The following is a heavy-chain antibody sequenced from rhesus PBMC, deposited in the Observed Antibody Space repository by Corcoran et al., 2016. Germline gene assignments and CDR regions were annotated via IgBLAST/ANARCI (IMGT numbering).Heavy chain of an antibody. CDR3: ARSGAVLDF. CDR1: GGSFNTYW. CDR2: INGTSGST. D-gene: IGHD1-44*02. J-gene: IGHJ4*01. V-gene: IGHV4-80*01. Sequence: QVQLQESGPGLVRPSETLSLTCAVSGGSFNTYWWSWIRQPLGKGLEWIGEINGTSGSTHYHPSLKSRFTISKDASENQFFLKLISVTASETAVYSCARSGAVLDFWGQGLLVTVSS.